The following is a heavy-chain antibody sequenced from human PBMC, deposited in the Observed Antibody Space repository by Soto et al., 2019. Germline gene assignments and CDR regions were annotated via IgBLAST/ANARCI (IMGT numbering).Heavy chain of an antibody. J-gene: IGHJ6*02. V-gene: IGHV3-49*03. Sequence: PGGSLRLSCTASGFTFGDYAMSWFRQAPGKGLEWVGFIRSKAYGGTTEYAASVKGRFTISRDDSKSIAYLQMNSLKTGDTAVYYCTRDLSSSYYGMDVWGQGTTVTVSS. CDR2: IRSKAYGGTT. D-gene: IGHD6-6*01. CDR1: GFTFGDYA. CDR3: TRDLSSSYYGMDV.